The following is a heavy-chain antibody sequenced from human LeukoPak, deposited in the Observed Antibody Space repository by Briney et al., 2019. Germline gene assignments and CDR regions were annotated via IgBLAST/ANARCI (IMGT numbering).Heavy chain of an antibody. CDR3: ARRGLNRQNFDY. J-gene: IGHJ4*02. V-gene: IGHV4-59*08. CDR2: IHYSGST. Sequence: PSETLSLTCTVSDDSINNNYWSWIRQPPGKELECIGYIHYSGSTNYNPPLKSRVTISIDTSKNQFSLKLNSVTAADTAVYYCARRGLNRQNFDYWGQGTLVTVSS. D-gene: IGHD3-16*01. CDR1: DDSINNNY.